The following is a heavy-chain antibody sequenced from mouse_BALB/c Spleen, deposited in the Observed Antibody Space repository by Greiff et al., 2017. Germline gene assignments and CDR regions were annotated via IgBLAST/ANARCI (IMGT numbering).Heavy chain of an antibody. Sequence: EVKLEESGGGLVQPGGSLKLSCAASGFTFSSYTMSWVRQTPEKRLEWVAYISNGGGSTYYPDTVKGRFTISRDNAKNTLYLQMSSLKSEDTAMYYCARLGSSYIDYWGQGTTLTVSS. V-gene: IGHV5-12-2*01. CDR3: ARLGSSYIDY. CDR1: GFTFSSYT. D-gene: IGHD1-1*01. J-gene: IGHJ2*01. CDR2: ISNGGGST.